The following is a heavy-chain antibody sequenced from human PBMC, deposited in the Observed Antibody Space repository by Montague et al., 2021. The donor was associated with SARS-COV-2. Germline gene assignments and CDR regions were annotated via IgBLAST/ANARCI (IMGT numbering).Heavy chain of an antibody. CDR3: AIAYCGGDCYFYWYFDL. CDR1: GDSVSSNIAT. D-gene: IGHD2-21*02. J-gene: IGHJ2*01. V-gene: IGHV6-1*01. Sequence: CAISGDSVSSNIATWNWLRQSPSRGLEWLGRTYYRSKWYNDYAVSVKSRVIINPDTSNNRISLQLNSVTPEDTAVYYCAIAYCGGDCYFYWYFDLWGRGTLVTVSS. CDR2: TYYRSKWYN.